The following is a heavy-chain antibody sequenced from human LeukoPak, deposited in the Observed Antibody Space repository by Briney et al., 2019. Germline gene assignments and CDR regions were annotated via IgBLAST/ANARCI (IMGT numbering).Heavy chain of an antibody. V-gene: IGHV1-2*02. Sequence: ASVKVSCKASGYTFTGYYMHWVRQAPGQGLEWMGWINPNSGGTNYAQKFQGRVTMTRDTSISTAYMELRSLRSDDTAVYYCVYSSGWYEGPSWGQGTLVTVSS. D-gene: IGHD6-19*01. CDR1: GYTFTGYY. CDR3: VYSSGWYEGPS. CDR2: INPNSGGT. J-gene: IGHJ4*02.